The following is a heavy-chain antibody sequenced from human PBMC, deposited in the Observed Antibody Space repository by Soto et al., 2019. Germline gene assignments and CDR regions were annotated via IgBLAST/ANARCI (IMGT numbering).Heavy chain of an antibody. Sequence: ASVKVSRKASGYTFTSYAMHWVRQAPGQRLEWMGWINAGNGNTKYSQKFQGRVTITRDTSASTAYMELSSLRSEDTAVYYCARTSAAARSRFDPWGQGTLVIVSS. CDR1: GYTFTSYA. CDR2: INAGNGNT. J-gene: IGHJ5*02. CDR3: ARTSAAARSRFDP. V-gene: IGHV1-3*01. D-gene: IGHD6-13*01.